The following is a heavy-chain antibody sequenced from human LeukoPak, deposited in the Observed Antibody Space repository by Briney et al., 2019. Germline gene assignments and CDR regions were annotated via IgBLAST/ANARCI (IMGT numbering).Heavy chain of an antibody. Sequence: SETLSLTCTVSGGSISSYYWSWIRQPAGKGLEWIGRIYTSGSTNYNPSLKSRVTMSVDTSKNQFSLKLSSVTAADTAVYYCARERSSTRGNWFDPWGQGTLVTVSS. V-gene: IGHV4-4*07. CDR3: ARERSSTRGNWFDP. J-gene: IGHJ5*02. CDR1: GGSISSYY. CDR2: IYTSGST. D-gene: IGHD2-2*01.